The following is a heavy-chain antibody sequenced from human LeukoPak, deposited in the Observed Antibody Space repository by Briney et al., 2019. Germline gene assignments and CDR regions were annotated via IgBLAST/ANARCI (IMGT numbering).Heavy chain of an antibody. CDR1: GFTFSSYA. D-gene: IGHD1-1*01. J-gene: IGHJ4*02. V-gene: IGHV3-23*01. CDR3: AKATGTLGN. Sequence: PGGSLRLSCAASGFTFSSYAMSWVRQAPGKGLEWVSTISNSDGSTYYADSVQGRFTISRDNSKNTLYLQMNSLTAEDTAIYYCAKATGTLGNWGQGTLVTVSS. CDR2: ISNSDGST.